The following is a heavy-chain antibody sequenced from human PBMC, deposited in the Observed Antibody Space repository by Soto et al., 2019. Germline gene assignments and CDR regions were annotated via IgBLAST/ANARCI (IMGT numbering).Heavy chain of an antibody. CDR2: FVPVYRTL. D-gene: IGHD3-3*01. J-gene: IGHJ4*02. Sequence: SVNVSCKASGGSFGKSPLNWVRQTPGQGLEWLGGFVPVYRTLNYAQKGQGRVTITADESTGTAYMTLRSLASDDTAVYYCATGVIWIGYFTVDSWGQGTRVTVSS. CDR3: ATGVIWIGYFTVDS. V-gene: IGHV1-69*13. CDR1: GGSFGKSP.